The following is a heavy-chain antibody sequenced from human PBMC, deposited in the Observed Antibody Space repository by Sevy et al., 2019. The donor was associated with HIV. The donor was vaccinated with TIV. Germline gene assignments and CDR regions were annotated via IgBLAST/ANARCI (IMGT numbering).Heavy chain of an antibody. CDR3: AEGANYYDSSGSQPNFDY. D-gene: IGHD3-22*01. Sequence: GGSLRLSCAASGFTFSSYGMHWVRQAPGKGLEWVALIWYDGSSKYYADSVKGRFTLSRDNSKNTLYLQMNSLRAEDTAVYYCAEGANYYDSSGSQPNFDYWGQGTLVTVSS. V-gene: IGHV3-33*06. J-gene: IGHJ4*02. CDR2: IWYDGSSK. CDR1: GFTFSSYG.